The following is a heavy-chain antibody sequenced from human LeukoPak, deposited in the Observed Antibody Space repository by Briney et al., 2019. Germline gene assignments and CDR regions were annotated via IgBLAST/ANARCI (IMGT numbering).Heavy chain of an antibody. D-gene: IGHD1-26*01. CDR3: ARVDPGSYLNAFDI. Sequence: SETLSLTCTVSGGSISSYYWSWIRQLAGKGLEWIGRIYTSGSTNYNPSLKSRVTMSVDTSKNQFSLKLSSVTAADTAVYYCARVDPGSYLNAFDIWGQGTMVTVSS. CDR1: GGSISSYY. V-gene: IGHV4-4*07. CDR2: IYTSGST. J-gene: IGHJ3*02.